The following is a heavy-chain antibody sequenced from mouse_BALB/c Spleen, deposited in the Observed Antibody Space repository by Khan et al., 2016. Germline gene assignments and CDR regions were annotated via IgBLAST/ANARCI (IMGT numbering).Heavy chain of an antibody. Sequence: EVELVEPGGGLVKPGGSLKLSCAASGFTFSDYYMYWVRQTPEKRLEWVATISDGGSYTYYPDSVKGRFIIFRDNVKNNLYLQMSSLKSEDTAMYYCARGGYDGYFDYWGQGTTLTVSS. CDR1: GFTFSDYY. D-gene: IGHD2-14*01. CDR2: ISDGGSYT. CDR3: ARGGYDGYFDY. V-gene: IGHV5-4*02. J-gene: IGHJ2*01.